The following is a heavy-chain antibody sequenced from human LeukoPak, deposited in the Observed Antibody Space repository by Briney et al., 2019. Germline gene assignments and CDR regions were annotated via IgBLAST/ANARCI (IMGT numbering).Heavy chain of an antibody. J-gene: IGHJ4*02. V-gene: IGHV1-8*01. Sequence: ASVKVSCKASGYTFTSYDIHWVRHATGQGLEWMGWMNPNSGNTGYAQKFQGRVTITRNTSISTAYMELSSLRSEDTAVYYCARGTFWSGYYHDYWGQGTLVTVSS. CDR3: ARGTFWSGYYHDY. CDR2: MNPNSGNT. CDR1: GYTFTSYD. D-gene: IGHD3-3*01.